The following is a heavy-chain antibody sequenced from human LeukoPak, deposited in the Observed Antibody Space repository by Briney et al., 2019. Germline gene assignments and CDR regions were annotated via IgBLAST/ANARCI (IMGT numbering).Heavy chain of an antibody. CDR3: AKAQRTIRQYFYDGMDV. CDR2: VSGSGSST. CDR1: GFTFSSYA. Sequence: PGGSLRLSCAASGFTFSSYAMSWVRQAPGKGLEWVSFVSGSGSSTYYADSVKGRFTISRDNSKNTLYLQTNSLRDENTAVYFCAKAQRTIRQYFYDGMDVWGQGATVTVSS. D-gene: IGHD3-9*01. J-gene: IGHJ6*02. V-gene: IGHV3-23*01.